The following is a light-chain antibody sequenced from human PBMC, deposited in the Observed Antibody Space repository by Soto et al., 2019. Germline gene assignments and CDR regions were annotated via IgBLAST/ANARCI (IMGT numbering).Light chain of an antibody. V-gene: IGLV2-11*01. CDR3: YSCAGNYRL. CDR2: DVT. CDR1: SSDVGGYDY. J-gene: IGLJ1*01. Sequence: QSALTQPRSVSGSPGQSVTISCTGTSSDVGGYDYVSWYQQYPGKAPKLLISDVTERPSGVPDRFSGSKSGNTASLTISGLQAEDEAIYYCYSCAGNYRLFGTGTKVTVL.